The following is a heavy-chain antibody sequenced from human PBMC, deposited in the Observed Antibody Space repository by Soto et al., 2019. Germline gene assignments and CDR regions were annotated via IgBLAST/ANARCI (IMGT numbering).Heavy chain of an antibody. V-gene: IGHV3-72*01. CDR2: TRNKANRYSS. CDR3: ARGQTGTVFYYMDV. D-gene: IGHD1-7*01. J-gene: IGHJ6*03. Sequence: GGSLRLSCAASGFTFSDHYMDWVRQAPGKGLEWVGRTRNKANRYSSEYAASGRGRFTIARDESKNSLYLQMNSLKTEDTSVYYCARGQTGTVFYYMDVWGKGTTVTVSS. CDR1: GFTFSDHY.